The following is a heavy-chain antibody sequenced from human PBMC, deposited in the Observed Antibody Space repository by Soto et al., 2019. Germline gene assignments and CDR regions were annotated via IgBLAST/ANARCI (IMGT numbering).Heavy chain of an antibody. CDR1: GDTFTGYY. CDR3: ARGTAMVAYYYYGMDV. J-gene: IGHJ6*02. D-gene: IGHD5-18*01. V-gene: IGHV1-2*04. Sequence: GASVKVSCKASGDTFTGYYMHWVRQAPGQGLEWMGWINPNSGGTNYAQKFQGWVTMTRDTSISTAYMELSRLRSDDTAVYYCARGTAMVAYYYYGMDVWGQGTTVTVSS. CDR2: INPNSGGT.